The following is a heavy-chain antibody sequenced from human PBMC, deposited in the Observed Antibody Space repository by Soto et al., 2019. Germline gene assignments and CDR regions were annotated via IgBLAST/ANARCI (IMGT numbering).Heavy chain of an antibody. CDR1: EITFSNAW. J-gene: IGHJ4*02. CDR3: TTEEVKVGAPGY. D-gene: IGHD1-26*01. V-gene: IGHV3-15*07. Sequence: GGSLRLSCAASEITFSNAWMNWVRQAPGKGLEWVGRIKSKTDGGTTDYAAPVKGRFTISRDDSKNTLYLQMNSLKTEDTAVYYCTTEEVKVGAPGYWGQGTLVTVSS. CDR2: IKSKTDGGTT.